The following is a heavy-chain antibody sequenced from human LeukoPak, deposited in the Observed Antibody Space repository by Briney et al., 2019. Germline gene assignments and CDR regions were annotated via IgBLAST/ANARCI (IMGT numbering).Heavy chain of an antibody. J-gene: IGHJ5*02. CDR3: ARPDYDSSGSYYDNWFDP. D-gene: IGHD3-22*01. CDR2: IYYSGST. CDR1: GGSISRTSWY. V-gene: IGHV4-39*01. Sequence: SETLSLTCTVSGGSISRTSWYWGWIRQPPGKGLEWIGSIYYSGSTNYNPSLKSRVTMSVDTSKNQFSLKLSSVTAADTAVYYCARPDYDSSGSYYDNWFDPWGQGTLVTVSS.